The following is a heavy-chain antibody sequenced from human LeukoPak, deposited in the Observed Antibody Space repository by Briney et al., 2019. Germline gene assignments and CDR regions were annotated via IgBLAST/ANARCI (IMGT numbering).Heavy chain of an antibody. CDR3: ARDRRTGDSWSYYYYYGMDV. J-gene: IGHJ6*02. V-gene: IGHV4-39*07. CDR2: IYYSGST. D-gene: IGHD7-27*01. CDR1: GGSISSSSYY. Sequence: SETLSLTCTVSGGSISSSSYYWGWIRQPPGKGLEWIGSIYYSGSTYYNPSLKSRVTISVDTSKNQFSLKLSSVTAADTAVYYCARDRRTGDSWSYYYYYGMDVWGQGTTVTVSS.